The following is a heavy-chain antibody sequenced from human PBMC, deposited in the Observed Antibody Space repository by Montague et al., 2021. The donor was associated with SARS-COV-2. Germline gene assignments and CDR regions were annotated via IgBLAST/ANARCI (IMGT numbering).Heavy chain of an antibody. D-gene: IGHD4-17*01. Sequence: SETLSLTCAVYGGSFSDYHWSWIRQPPGQGLEWIGEINHSGNTNYNPSLKSRVTISRDTSKSQFSLKLSSVTAADTAVYYCARGITVTTFYYYYGMDVWGQGTTVTVSS. CDR3: ARGITVTTFYYYYGMDV. J-gene: IGHJ6*02. CDR1: GGSFSDYH. V-gene: IGHV4-34*01. CDR2: INHSGNT.